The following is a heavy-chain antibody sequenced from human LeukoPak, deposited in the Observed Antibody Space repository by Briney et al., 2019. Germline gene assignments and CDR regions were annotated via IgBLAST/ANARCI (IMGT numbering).Heavy chain of an antibody. CDR1: GYSISSGYY. Sequence: SETLSLTCTVSGYSISSGYYWGWIRQPPGKGLEWIGSIYHSGSTFYNSSLKSRVSISVDTSKNQFSLRLTSVTAADTAVYYCARGQWFGELRLDFWGQGSLVTVSS. V-gene: IGHV4-38-2*02. J-gene: IGHJ4*02. CDR3: ARGQWFGELRLDF. D-gene: IGHD3-10*01. CDR2: IYHSGST.